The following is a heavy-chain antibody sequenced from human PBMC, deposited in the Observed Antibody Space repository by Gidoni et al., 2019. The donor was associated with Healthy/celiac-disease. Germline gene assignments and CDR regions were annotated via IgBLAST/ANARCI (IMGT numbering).Heavy chain of an antibody. Sequence: QVQLVQSGAEVKKPGSSVKVSCKASGGTFSSYAISWVRQAPGQGLEWMGGIIPIFGTANYAQKFQGRVTITADESTSTAYMELSSLRSEDTAVYYCARGGGFGGVIANDAFDIWGQGTMVTVSS. V-gene: IGHV1-69*01. CDR3: ARGGGFGGVIANDAFDI. CDR1: GGTFSSYA. CDR2: IIPIFGTA. J-gene: IGHJ3*02. D-gene: IGHD3-16*02.